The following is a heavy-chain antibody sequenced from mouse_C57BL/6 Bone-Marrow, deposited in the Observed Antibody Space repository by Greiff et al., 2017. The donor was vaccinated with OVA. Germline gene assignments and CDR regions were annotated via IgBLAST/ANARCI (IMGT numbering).Heavy chain of an antibody. CDR1: GFTFSDYY. D-gene: IGHD2-1*01. CDR2: ISNGGGST. CDR3: ARRHGNYLDY. V-gene: IGHV5-12*01. J-gene: IGHJ2*01. Sequence: EVKLMESGGGLVQPGGSLKLSCAASGFTFSDYYMYWVRQTPEKRLEWVAYISNGGGSTYYPDTVKGRFTISRDNAKNTLYLQMSRLKSEDTAMYYCARRHGNYLDYWGQGTTLTVSS.